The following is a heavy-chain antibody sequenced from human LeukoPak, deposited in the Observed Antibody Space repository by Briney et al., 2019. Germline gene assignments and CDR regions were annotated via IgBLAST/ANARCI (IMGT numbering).Heavy chain of an antibody. CDR2: ISYDGSNK. CDR1: GFTFSSYA. Sequence: PGRSLRLSCAASGFTFSSYAMHWVRQAPGKGLEWVAVISYDGSNKYYADSVKGRFTISRDNSKNTLYLQMNSLRAEDTAVYYCARDWGTVMALGFDYWGQGTLVTVSS. J-gene: IGHJ4*02. D-gene: IGHD5-18*01. V-gene: IGHV3-30-3*01. CDR3: ARDWGTVMALGFDY.